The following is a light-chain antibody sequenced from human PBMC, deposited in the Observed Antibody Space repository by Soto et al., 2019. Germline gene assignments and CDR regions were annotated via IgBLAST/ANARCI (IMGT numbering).Light chain of an antibody. CDR3: QQSYSAPRT. V-gene: IGKV1-39*01. J-gene: IGKJ1*01. CDR1: QSISSY. CDR2: AAS. Sequence: DIQMTQSPSSLSASVGDRVTINCRASQSISSYLNWYQQKPGKAPKLLIYAASSLQSGVPSRFSGSGSGTDFTLTINSLQPEDFATYYCQQSYSAPRTFGQGTKVDIK.